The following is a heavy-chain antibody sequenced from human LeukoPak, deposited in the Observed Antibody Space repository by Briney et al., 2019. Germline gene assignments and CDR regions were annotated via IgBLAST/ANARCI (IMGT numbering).Heavy chain of an antibody. CDR2: ISAYNGNT. D-gene: IGHD3-10*01. CDR1: GYTFTSYG. J-gene: IGHJ6*02. Sequence: GASVKVSCKASGYTFTSYGISWVRQAPGQGLEWMGWISAYNGNTNYAQKLQSRVTMTTDTSTSTAYMELRSLRSDDTAVYYCARGGYYYGSGSPMDVWGQGTTVTVSS. CDR3: ARGGYYYGSGSPMDV. V-gene: IGHV1-18*01.